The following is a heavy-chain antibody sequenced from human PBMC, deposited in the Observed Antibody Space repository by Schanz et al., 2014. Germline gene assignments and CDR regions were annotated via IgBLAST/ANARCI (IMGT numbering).Heavy chain of an antibody. CDR3: AKCIGWYGRCAFDI. V-gene: IGHV3-11*01. CDR2: ISYDGNNK. Sequence: QIQLVESGGGLVKPGGSLRLSCAASGFTFSDYYMNWIRQAPGKGLEWVALISYDGNNKFYTDSVKGRFTISRDNAKNPLYLQMNSLRAEDTAVYYCAKCIGWYGRCAFDIWGQGTMVTVSS. D-gene: IGHD6-19*01. J-gene: IGHJ3*02. CDR1: GFTFSDYY.